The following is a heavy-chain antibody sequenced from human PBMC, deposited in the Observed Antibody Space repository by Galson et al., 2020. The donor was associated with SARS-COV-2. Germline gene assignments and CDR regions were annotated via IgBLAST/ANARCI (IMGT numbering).Heavy chain of an antibody. CDR1: GFTFSNAW. J-gene: IGHJ5*02. CDR3: TTGDIVEVVAATYDWFDP. Sequence: GESLKISCAASGFTFSNAWMSWVRQAPGKGLEWVGRLKSKTDGGTTDYAAPVKGRFTISRDDSKNTLYLQMNSLKTEDTAVYCCTTGDIVEVVAATYDWFDPCGQGNLVTVSS. CDR2: LKSKTDGGTT. V-gene: IGHV3-15*01. D-gene: IGHD2-15*01.